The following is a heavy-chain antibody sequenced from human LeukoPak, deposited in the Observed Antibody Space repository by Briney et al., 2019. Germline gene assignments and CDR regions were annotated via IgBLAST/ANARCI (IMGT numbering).Heavy chain of an antibody. V-gene: IGHV4-38-2*02. CDR3: ARGVIAVAYFDY. CDR2: IYHSGST. CDR1: GSMYNYY. Sequence: SETLSLTCTVSGSMYNYYWSWIRQPPGKGLEWIGSIYHSGSTYYNPSLKSRVTISVDTSKNQFSLKLSSVTAADTAVYYCARGVIAVAYFDYWGQGTLVTVSS. D-gene: IGHD6-19*01. J-gene: IGHJ4*02.